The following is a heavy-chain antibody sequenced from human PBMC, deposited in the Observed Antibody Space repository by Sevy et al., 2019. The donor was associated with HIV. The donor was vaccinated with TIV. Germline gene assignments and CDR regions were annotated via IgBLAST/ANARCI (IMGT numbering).Heavy chain of an antibody. J-gene: IGHJ6*02. Sequence: GGSLRLSCAASGFTFSSHWMSWVRQAPGKGLEWVANIKQDVSDKYYVDSVKGRLTLSRYNAKNSLSQQMNSRRAEDTAVYDCARDTGGIGMDVWGQGTTVTVSS. CDR3: ARDTGGIGMDV. CDR2: IKQDVSDK. V-gene: IGHV3-7*01. D-gene: IGHD6-13*01. CDR1: GFTFSSHW.